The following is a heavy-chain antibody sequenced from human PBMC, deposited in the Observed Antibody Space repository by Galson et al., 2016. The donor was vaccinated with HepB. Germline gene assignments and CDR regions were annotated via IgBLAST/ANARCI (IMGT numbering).Heavy chain of an antibody. J-gene: IGHJ3*02. D-gene: IGHD2-2*01. CDR1: GFTFSSYW. Sequence: SLRLSCAASGFTFSSYWMSWVRQAPGKGLEWVARIRRDGSQKNYVDSVKGRFSISRDNAKNSLYLQMNSLRAEDTAVYYCARGGLVCDAFDIWGQGTMVTVSS. V-gene: IGHV3-7*01. CDR2: IRRDGSQK. CDR3: ARGGLVCDAFDI.